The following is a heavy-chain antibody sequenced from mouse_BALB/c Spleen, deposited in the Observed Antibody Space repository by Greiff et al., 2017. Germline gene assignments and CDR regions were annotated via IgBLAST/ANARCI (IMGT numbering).Heavy chain of an antibody. J-gene: IGHJ4*01. V-gene: IGHV5-4*02. CDR2: ISDGGSYT. Sequence: DVMLVESGGGLVKPGGSLKLSCAASGFTFSDYYMYWVRQTPEKRLEWVATISDGGSYTYYPDSVKGRFTISRDNAKNNLYLQMSSLKSEDTAMYYCARGYYYGSSYRAMDYWGQGTSVTVSS. CDR1: GFTFSDYY. D-gene: IGHD1-1*01. CDR3: ARGYYYGSSYRAMDY.